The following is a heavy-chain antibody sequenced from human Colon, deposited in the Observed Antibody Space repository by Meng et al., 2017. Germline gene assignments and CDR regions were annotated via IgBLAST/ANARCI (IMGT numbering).Heavy chain of an antibody. Sequence: QVQLLQSVAELKKPGASLNVSCTTSGYTFTAYFIHWVRQAPGQGLEWMGWFNPNSGATNYAQNFQGRVTMTRATSATTAYMELSSLRSDDTAMYYCARGLNPHWFDPWGQGTLVTVSS. CDR2: FNPNSGAT. V-gene: IGHV1-2*02. D-gene: IGHD1-14*01. CDR3: ARGLNPHWFDP. CDR1: GYTFTAYF. J-gene: IGHJ5*02.